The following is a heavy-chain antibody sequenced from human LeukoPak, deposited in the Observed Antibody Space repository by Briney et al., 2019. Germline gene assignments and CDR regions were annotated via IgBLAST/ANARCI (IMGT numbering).Heavy chain of an antibody. J-gene: IGHJ5*02. V-gene: IGHV3-23*01. CDR3: ANTLLWGYNWFDP. CDR2: INNNGGNT. Sequence: PGGSLRLSCAASGFTFSNYAMSWVRQAPGKGLEWVSSINNNGGNTYYADSVKGRFTISRDNSKNTLYLQMDSPRAEDTAVYYCANTLLWGYNWFDPWGQGTLVTVSS. CDR1: GFTFSNYA. D-gene: IGHD3-10*01.